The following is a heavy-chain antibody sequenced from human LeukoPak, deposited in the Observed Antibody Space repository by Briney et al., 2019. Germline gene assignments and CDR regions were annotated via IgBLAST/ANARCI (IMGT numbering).Heavy chain of an antibody. J-gene: IGHJ4*02. D-gene: IGHD4-17*01. CDR1: GGSFSGYC. CDR3: ARLSATVTLPFFDY. V-gene: IGHV4-34*01. Sequence: PSETLSLTCAVSGGSFSGYCWSWIRQPPGKGLEWIGEINHSGSTNYNPSLKSRITISVDTSKNQFSLKLSSVTAADTAVYYCARLSATVTLPFFDYWGQGTLVTVSS. CDR2: INHSGST.